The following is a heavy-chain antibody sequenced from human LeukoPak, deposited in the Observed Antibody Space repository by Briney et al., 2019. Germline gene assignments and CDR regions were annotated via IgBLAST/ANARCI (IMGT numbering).Heavy chain of an antibody. D-gene: IGHD3-16*01. Sequence: SGGSLRLSCAASGFTFNKSPMNWVRQAPGKWWEWISNIRDDNDGTTYADSVKGRFTISRDNAKNSLYLQINSLTAEDTAVYYRVKDLNWAFDYWGQGTMVTVSS. J-gene: IGHJ4*02. CDR3: VKDLNWAFDY. CDR1: GFTFNKSP. V-gene: IGHV3-48*01. CDR2: IRDDNDGT.